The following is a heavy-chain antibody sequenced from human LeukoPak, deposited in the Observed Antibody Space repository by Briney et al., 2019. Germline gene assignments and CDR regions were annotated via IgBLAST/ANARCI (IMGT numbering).Heavy chain of an antibody. D-gene: IGHD6-13*01. CDR2: INHSGST. J-gene: IGHJ4*02. V-gene: IGHV4-34*01. CDR3: ARGFQQLAPYFDY. Sequence: PSETPSLTCAVYGGSFSGYYWSWIRQPPGKGLEWIGKINHSGSTNYNPSLKSRVTISVDTSKNQFSLKLSSVTAADTAVYYCARGFQQLAPYFDYWGQGTLVTVSS. CDR1: GGSFSGYY.